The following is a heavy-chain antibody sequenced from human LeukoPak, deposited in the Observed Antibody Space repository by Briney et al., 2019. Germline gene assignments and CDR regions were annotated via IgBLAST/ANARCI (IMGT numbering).Heavy chain of an antibody. J-gene: IGHJ4*02. Sequence: GGSLRLSCAASGSTFSSYWMSWVRQAPGKGLEWVANIKPDESEKYYVGSVKGRFTISRDNAKNSLYLQMNSLRAEDTAVYYCAKWGPYDILTGRINWGQGTLVTVSS. V-gene: IGHV3-7*03. CDR3: AKWGPYDILTGRIN. CDR2: IKPDESEK. CDR1: GSTFSSYW. D-gene: IGHD3-9*01.